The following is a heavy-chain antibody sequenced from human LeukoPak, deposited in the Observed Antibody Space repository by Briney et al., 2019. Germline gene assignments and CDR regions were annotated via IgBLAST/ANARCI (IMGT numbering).Heavy chain of an antibody. Sequence: PGGSLRLSCAASGFTFSSYWMSWVRQAPGKGLEWVANIRQDGSEKYYVDSVKGRFTISRDNAKNSLYLQMNSLRAEDTAVYYCARYGAHDAFDIWGQGTMVTVSS. D-gene: IGHD4-17*01. CDR1: GFTFSSYW. V-gene: IGHV3-7*01. CDR3: ARYGAHDAFDI. J-gene: IGHJ3*02. CDR2: IRQDGSEK.